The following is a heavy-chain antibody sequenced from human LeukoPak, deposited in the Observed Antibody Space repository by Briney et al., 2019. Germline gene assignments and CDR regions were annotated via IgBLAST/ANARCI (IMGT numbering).Heavy chain of an antibody. V-gene: IGHV5-51*01. J-gene: IGHJ4*02. CDR3: ARQTRYCGGDCNSSGY. D-gene: IGHD2-21*02. CDR1: GYSFTNYW. CDR2: IYPGDSDT. Sequence: GESLKISCKGSGYSFTNYWIGWVRQMPGQGLEWMGIIYPGDSDTRYSPSFQGQVTMSADKSISTAYLQWSSLKASDTAMYYCARQTRYCGGDCNSSGYWGQGTLVTVSP.